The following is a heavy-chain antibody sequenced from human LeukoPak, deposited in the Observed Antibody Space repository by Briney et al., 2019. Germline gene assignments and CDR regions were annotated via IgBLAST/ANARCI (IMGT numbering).Heavy chain of an antibody. D-gene: IGHD3-10*01. CDR2: ISGSGGST. J-gene: IGHJ6*02. CDR3: AKMDYYGSGGYYKYGMDV. V-gene: IGHV3-23*01. Sequence: GGSLRLSCAASGFTFSSYAMSWVRQAPGKGLEWVSAISGSGGSTYYADSVKGRFTISRDNSKNTLYLRMNSLRAEDTAVYYCAKMDYYGSGGYYKYGMDVWGQGTTVTVSS. CDR1: GFTFSSYA.